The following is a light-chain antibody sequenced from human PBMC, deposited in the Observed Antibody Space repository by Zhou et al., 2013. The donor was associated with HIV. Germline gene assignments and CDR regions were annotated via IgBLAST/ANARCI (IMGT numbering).Light chain of an antibody. CDR1: QNVNKN. J-gene: IGKJ1*01. V-gene: IGKV3D-15*01. CDR2: GAS. CDR3: QQYNNWPPWT. Sequence: EMVMTQSPATLSVSPGERATLSCRATQNVNKNLAWYQQKSGQAPRLLIYGASTRATGIPVRFSGSGSGTEFNLTISSLQSEDFAVYYCQQYNNWPPWTFGQGTKVEIK.